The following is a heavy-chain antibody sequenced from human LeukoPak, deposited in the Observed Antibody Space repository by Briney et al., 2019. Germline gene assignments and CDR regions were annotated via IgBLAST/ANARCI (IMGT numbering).Heavy chain of an antibody. CDR1: GFTFSSYE. Sequence: PGGSLRLSCAASGFTFSSYEMNWVRQAPGKGLEWVSYISPSGTSKYYADSVRGRFTISRDNAKNSLYLQMNSLRDEDMAVYYCARQYRSSPSRWFDPWGQGTLVTVSS. J-gene: IGHJ5*02. D-gene: IGHD6-13*01. CDR2: ISPSGTSK. CDR3: ARQYRSSPSRWFDP. V-gene: IGHV3-48*03.